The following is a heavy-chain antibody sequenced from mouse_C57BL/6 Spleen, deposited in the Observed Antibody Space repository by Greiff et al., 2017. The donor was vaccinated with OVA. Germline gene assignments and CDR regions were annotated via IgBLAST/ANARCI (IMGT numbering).Heavy chain of an antibody. Sequence: QVQLQQPGTELVKPGASVKLSCKASGSPFTSYWMHWVKQRPGQGLEWIGNINPSNGGTNYNEKFKSKATLTVDKSSSTAYMQLSSLTSEDSAVYYCARDQDYYSKNPDYWGQGTTLTVSS. CDR3: ARDQDYYSKNPDY. CDR2: INPSNGGT. D-gene: IGHD2-5*01. V-gene: IGHV1-53*01. CDR1: GSPFTSYW. J-gene: IGHJ2*01.